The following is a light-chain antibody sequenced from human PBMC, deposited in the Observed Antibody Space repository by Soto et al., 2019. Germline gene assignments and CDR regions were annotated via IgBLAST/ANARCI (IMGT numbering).Light chain of an antibody. CDR3: SSYGGSDNFV. Sequence: QSALAQPSSVSGSPGQSVTISCTGTSSDVGGYNYVSWYQQHPGKAPKLMIYEVSKRPSGVPERFSGSKSGNTASLTVSGLQAEDEADYYCSSYGGSDNFVFGTGTKVTVL. J-gene: IGLJ1*01. CDR1: SSDVGGYNY. CDR2: EVS. V-gene: IGLV2-8*01.